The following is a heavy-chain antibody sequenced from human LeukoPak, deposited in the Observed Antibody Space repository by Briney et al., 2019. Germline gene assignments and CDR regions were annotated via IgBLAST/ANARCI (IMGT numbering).Heavy chain of an antibody. J-gene: IGHJ6*03. CDR3: ARDPVLRYFDWSQDYYYYYMDV. D-gene: IGHD3-9*01. Sequence: ASVKVSCKASGYTFTSYYMHWVRQAPGQGLEWMGIINPSGGSTSYAQKFQGRVTMTRDMSTSTVYMELSSLRSEDTAVYYCARDPVLRYFDWSQDYYYYYMDVWGKGTTVTVSS. CDR2: INPSGGST. V-gene: IGHV1-46*01. CDR1: GYTFTSYY.